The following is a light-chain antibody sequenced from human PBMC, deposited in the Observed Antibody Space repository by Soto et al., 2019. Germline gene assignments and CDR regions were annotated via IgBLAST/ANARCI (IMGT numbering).Light chain of an antibody. J-gene: IGKJ1*01. CDR1: QTISNS. CDR3: QQSHSAPWT. CDR2: AAS. Sequence: DIQMTQSPSSLSASIGDRVTITCRASQTISNSLNWYQQKPGKAPKLLIYAASSLQSGVPSKFSGSGSGTDFTLNISGLQPEDFATYACQQSHSAPWTFGQGTKVQIK. V-gene: IGKV1-39*01.